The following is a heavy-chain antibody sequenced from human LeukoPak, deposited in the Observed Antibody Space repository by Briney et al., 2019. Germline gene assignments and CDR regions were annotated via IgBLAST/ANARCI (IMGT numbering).Heavy chain of an antibody. V-gene: IGHV3-21*01. J-gene: IGHJ4*02. Sequence: GGSLRLSCAASGFTFSSYSMNWVRQAPGKGLEWVSSISSSGSYIYYADSVKGRFTISRDNAKDSLYLQMNSLRAEDTAVYYCARDDRSYVILTGYYKPAYYFDYWGQGTLVTVSA. CDR1: GFTFSSYS. D-gene: IGHD3-9*01. CDR3: ARDDRSYVILTGYYKPAYYFDY. CDR2: ISSSGSYI.